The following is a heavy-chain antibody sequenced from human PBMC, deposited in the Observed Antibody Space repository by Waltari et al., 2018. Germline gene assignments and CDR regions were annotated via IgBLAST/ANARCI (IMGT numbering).Heavy chain of an antibody. J-gene: IGHJ5*02. V-gene: IGHV3-21*03. CDR3: TRDLYGSGGDWFDP. CDR1: GVDFRSYD. Sequence: EVRLAESGGGLVKPGGSLRLPCTAPGVDFRSYDMNWVRQAPGTGLEWVSSIGGTHSNIFYADSVKGRFTVSRDNAKNSLYLQMDNLRAEDSGLYFCTRDLYGSGGDWFDPWGQGTLVTVSS. D-gene: IGHD3-10*01. CDR2: IGGTHSNI.